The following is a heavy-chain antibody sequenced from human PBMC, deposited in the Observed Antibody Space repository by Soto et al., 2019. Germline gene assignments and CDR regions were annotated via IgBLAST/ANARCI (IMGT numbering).Heavy chain of an antibody. D-gene: IGHD2-2*01. CDR2: INPSGGGA. V-gene: IGHV1-46*01. CDR1: GYIFTAYY. J-gene: IGHJ4*02. Sequence: QVQLVQSGAEVKKTGASVKVSCKASGYIFTAYYIHWVRQAPGQGLEWVCIINPSGGGADSAQRFQGTVTMTRDTAPSSVSMELNSLTYDDTAVYSCARRGEVPAAPGDYWGQGTLVIVS. CDR3: ARRGEVPAAPGDY.